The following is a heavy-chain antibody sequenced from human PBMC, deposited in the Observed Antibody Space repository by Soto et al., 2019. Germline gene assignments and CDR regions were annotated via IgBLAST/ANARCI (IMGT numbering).Heavy chain of an antibody. V-gene: IGHV1-69*13. CDR3: ASGGYSYDN. Sequence: GASVKVSCKASGCTFSSXAISWVRQAPGQGLEWMGGIIPIFGTANYAQKFQGRVTITADESTSTAYMELSSLRSEDTAVYYCASGGYSYDNWGQGTLVTVSS. CDR2: IIPIFGTA. D-gene: IGHD5-18*01. CDR1: GCTFSSXA. J-gene: IGHJ4*02.